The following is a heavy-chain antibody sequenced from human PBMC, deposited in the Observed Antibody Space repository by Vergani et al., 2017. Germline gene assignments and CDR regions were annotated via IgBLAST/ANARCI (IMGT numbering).Heavy chain of an antibody. J-gene: IGHJ6*02. CDR1: GFTFSSYG. Sequence: QVQLVESGGGVVQPGRSLRLSCAASGFTFSSYGMHWVRQAPGKGLEWVAVISYDGSNKYYADAVKGRFTISRDNSNNTLYLQMNSLRAEDKAVYYCAKEQLFNYGMDVWGQGTTVTVSS. CDR3: AKEQLFNYGMDV. V-gene: IGHV3-30*18. D-gene: IGHD6-6*01. CDR2: ISYDGSNK.